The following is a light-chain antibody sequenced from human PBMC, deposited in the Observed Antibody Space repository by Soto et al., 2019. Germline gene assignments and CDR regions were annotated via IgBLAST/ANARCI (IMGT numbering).Light chain of an antibody. CDR3: ATWDDSLNGFYV. CDR2: RNN. Sequence: QSVLTQPPSASGTPGQGVTISCSGSTSNIGSNYVYWYQQLPGTAPKPLIYRNNQRPSGVPDRFSGSKSGTSASLAIGGLRSDDEADYFCATWDDSLNGFYVFGTGTKVTVL. V-gene: IGLV1-47*01. J-gene: IGLJ1*01. CDR1: TSNIGSNY.